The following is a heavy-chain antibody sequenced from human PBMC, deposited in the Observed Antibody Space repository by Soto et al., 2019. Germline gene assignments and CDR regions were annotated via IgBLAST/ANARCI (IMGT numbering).Heavy chain of an antibody. D-gene: IGHD3-22*01. CDR1: GFTFSTYA. CDR3: AKDLYSSGWSYYFDN. V-gene: IGHV3-30*18. J-gene: IGHJ4*02. Sequence: GSLRLSCAASGFTFSTYAMHWVRQAPGKGLEWVAIISYNGNDKYSADSVKGRFTISRDNSKKTLYLQMNSLRAEDTAVYYCAKDLYSSGWSYYFDNWGQGTLVTVSS. CDR2: ISYNGNDK.